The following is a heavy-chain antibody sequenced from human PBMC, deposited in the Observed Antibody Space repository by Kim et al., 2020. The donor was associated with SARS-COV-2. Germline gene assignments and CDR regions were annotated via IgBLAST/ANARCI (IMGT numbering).Heavy chain of an antibody. D-gene: IGHD3-10*01. V-gene: IGHV4-59*01. Sequence: SETLSLTCTVSGGSISSYYWSWIRQPPGKGLEWIGYIYYSGSTNYNPSLKSRVTISVDTSKNQFSLKLSSVTAADTAVYYCARAVRITMVRGVIRNWFDPWGQGTLVTVSS. CDR2: IYYSGST. CDR1: GGSISSYY. CDR3: ARAVRITMVRGVIRNWFDP. J-gene: IGHJ5*02.